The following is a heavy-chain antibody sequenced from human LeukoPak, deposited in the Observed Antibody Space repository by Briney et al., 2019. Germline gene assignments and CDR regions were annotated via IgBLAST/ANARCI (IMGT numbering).Heavy chain of an antibody. Sequence: SSETLPLTCTVSGGSISSSRHYWGWIRQPPGKGLEWIGNILYSGSTNYNPSLKSRVTISVDTSKNQFSLKLSSVTAADTADYYCVRRVAGSSYRDYWGQGTLVTVSS. CDR3: VRRVAGSSYRDY. CDR1: GGSISSSRHY. D-gene: IGHD3-22*01. CDR2: ILYSGST. J-gene: IGHJ4*02. V-gene: IGHV4-39*01.